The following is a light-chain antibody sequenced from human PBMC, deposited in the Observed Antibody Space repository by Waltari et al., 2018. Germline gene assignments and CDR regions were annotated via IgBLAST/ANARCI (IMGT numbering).Light chain of an antibody. CDR1: QSVSSY. J-gene: IGKJ5*01. Sequence: EIVLTQSPATLSLSPGDRATLSCSASQSVSSYLAWYQQKPGQAPRLLIYDASNRATGIPARFSGSGSGTDFTLTISSLEPEDFAVYYCQQRSNWPRSTFGQGTRLEIK. V-gene: IGKV3-11*01. CDR3: QQRSNWPRST. CDR2: DAS.